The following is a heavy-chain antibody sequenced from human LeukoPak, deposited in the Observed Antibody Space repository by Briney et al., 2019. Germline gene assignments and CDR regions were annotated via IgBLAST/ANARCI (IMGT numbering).Heavy chain of an antibody. V-gene: IGHV3-33*06. CDR1: GFTFSSYA. Sequence: TGGSLRLSCAASGFTFSSYAMSWVRQAPGKGLEWVAVIWYDGSNKYYADSVKGRFTISRDNSKNTLYLQMNSLRAEDTAVYYCAKDRHGAYDFFDYWGQGTLVTVSS. CDR2: IWYDGSNK. CDR3: AKDRHGAYDFFDY. J-gene: IGHJ4*02. D-gene: IGHD3-3*01.